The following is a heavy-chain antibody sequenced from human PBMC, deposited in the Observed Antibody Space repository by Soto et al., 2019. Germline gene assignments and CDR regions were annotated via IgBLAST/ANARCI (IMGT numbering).Heavy chain of an antibody. CDR1: GFTFSSFW. D-gene: IGHD1-26*01. CDR3: VRDRSGSYLEGFDY. V-gene: IGHV3-7*01. J-gene: IGHJ4*02. Sequence: PGGSLRLSCAASGFTFSSFWMTWVRQAPGKGLEWVANIKHDGSEKYYVESVKGRFTISRDNARNSLFLEMKSLRSEDTAVYSCVRDRSGSYLEGFDYWGQGTLVTVSS. CDR2: IKHDGSEK.